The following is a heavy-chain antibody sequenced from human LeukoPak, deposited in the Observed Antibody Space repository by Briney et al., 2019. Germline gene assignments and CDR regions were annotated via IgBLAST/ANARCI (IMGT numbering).Heavy chain of an antibody. D-gene: IGHD2-2*01. Sequence: SETPSLTCAVYGGSFSGYYWSWIRQPPGKGLEWIGEINHSGSTNYNPSLKSRVTISVDTSKNQFSLKLSSVTAADTAVYYCARGYCSSTSCQGRGFDPWGQGTLVTVSS. J-gene: IGHJ5*02. CDR3: ARGYCSSTSCQGRGFDP. CDR2: INHSGST. V-gene: IGHV4-34*01. CDR1: GGSFSGYY.